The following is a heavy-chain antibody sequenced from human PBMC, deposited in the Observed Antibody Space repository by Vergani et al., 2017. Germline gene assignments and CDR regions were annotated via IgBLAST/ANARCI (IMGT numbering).Heavy chain of an antibody. CDR2: IYHSGST. CDR3: ARHGNPHSNLAALLAT. Sequence: QVQLQESGPGLVKPSETLSLTCVVSGYSISSGYYWGWIRQPPGKGLEWIGSIYHSGSTYYNPSLKSRVTISLDTSKNQFSLKVHSVTAADTAVYYCARHGNPHSNLAALLATWGQGSLVTVSS. V-gene: IGHV4-38-2*01. D-gene: IGHD4-23*01. CDR1: GYSISSGYY. J-gene: IGHJ5*02.